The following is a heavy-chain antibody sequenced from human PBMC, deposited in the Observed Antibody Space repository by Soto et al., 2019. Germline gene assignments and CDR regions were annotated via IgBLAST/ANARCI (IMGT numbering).Heavy chain of an antibody. J-gene: IGHJ4*02. CDR2: INHSGST. V-gene: IGHV4-34*01. D-gene: IGHD6-13*01. CDR3: ARGRVYSSSWYRSFDY. Sequence: QVQLQQWGAGLLKPPGTLSLTCAVYGGSFSGYYWSWIRQPPGKGLEWIGEINHSGSTNYNPSLKSRVTISVDTSKNQFSLKLSSVTAADTAVYYCARGRVYSSSWYRSFDYWGQGTLVTVSS. CDR1: GGSFSGYY.